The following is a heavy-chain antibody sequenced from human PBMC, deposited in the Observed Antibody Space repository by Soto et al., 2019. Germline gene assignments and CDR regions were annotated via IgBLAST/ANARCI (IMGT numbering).Heavy chain of an antibody. CDR2: VSGSGGST. V-gene: IGHV3-23*01. D-gene: IGHD1-20*01. Sequence: GGALRLSCAASGFTFSSYAISWVCQAPGKGLEWISAVSGSGGSTYYADSVKGRFTISRDNSKDTLYLQMNNLRAEDTAVYYCAKPPDYNWNDYWGQGTLVTVSS. CDR1: GFTFSSYA. CDR3: AKPPDYNWNDY. J-gene: IGHJ4*02.